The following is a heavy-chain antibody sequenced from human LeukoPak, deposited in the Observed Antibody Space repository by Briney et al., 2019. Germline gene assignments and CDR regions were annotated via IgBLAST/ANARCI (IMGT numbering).Heavy chain of an antibody. D-gene: IGHD3-16*01. CDR1: GGSITSSFY. CDR2: IYNSGGT. V-gene: IGHV4-59*01. J-gene: IGHJ4*02. CDR3: ARASVLLSADY. Sequence: SETLSLTCTVSGGSITSSFYWSWIRHSPGKGLEWIGYIYNSGGTKYSPSLKSRLTITVDASKNQFSLNLSSVTAADTAVYYCARASVLLSADYWGQGTLVTVSS.